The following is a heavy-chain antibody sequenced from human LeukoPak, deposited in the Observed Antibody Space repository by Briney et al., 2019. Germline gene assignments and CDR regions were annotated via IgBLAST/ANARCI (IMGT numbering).Heavy chain of an antibody. D-gene: IGHD6-13*01. CDR1: GFTFSSYT. Sequence: GGSLRLSCAASGFTFSSYTMDWVRQAPGKGLEWVSSISSSSSYIYYADSVKGRFTISRDNSKNTLYLQMNSLRAEDTAVYYCAKPDSIAAAGTVYFQHWGQGTLVTVSS. J-gene: IGHJ1*01. CDR2: ISSSSSYI. CDR3: AKPDSIAAAGTVYFQH. V-gene: IGHV3-21*04.